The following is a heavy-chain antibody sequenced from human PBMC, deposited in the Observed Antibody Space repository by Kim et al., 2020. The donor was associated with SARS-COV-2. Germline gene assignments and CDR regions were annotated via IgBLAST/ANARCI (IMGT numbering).Heavy chain of an antibody. V-gene: IGHV3-23*03. J-gene: IGHJ6*02. CDR3: AKELRGVIGYGLDV. D-gene: IGHD3-10*01. CDR2: IYSGPRNT. CDR1: GFTFSNYA. Sequence: GGSLRLSCAASGFTFSNYAMSWVRQAPGKGLEWVSVIYSGPRNTFYADSVKGRFSIVRDDSKTTVSLQMNGLRAEDTAVYYCAKELRGVIGYGLDVWGQGTTVTVSS.